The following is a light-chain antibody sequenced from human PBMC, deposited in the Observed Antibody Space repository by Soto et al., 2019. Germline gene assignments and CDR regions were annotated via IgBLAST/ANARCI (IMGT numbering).Light chain of an antibody. V-gene: IGKV3-20*01. J-gene: IGKJ1*01. CDR1: RSVDRSY. Sequence: ENVLTQSPGTLSLFPGERATLSCRASRSVDRSYLAWYQQKPGQAPRLLIYAASSRATGIPDRFSGSASGTDFTLTISRLEPEDFAVYYCQPYGSSRTFGQGTRVEIK. CDR2: AAS. CDR3: QPYGSSRT.